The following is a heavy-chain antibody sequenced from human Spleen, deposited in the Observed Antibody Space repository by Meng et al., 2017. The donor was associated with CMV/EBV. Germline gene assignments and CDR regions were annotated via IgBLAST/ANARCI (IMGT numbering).Heavy chain of an antibody. CDR1: GMNLYIYW. V-gene: IGHV3-74*01. J-gene: IGHJ3*02. D-gene: IGHD3-10*01. CDR2: IYSDGIST. CDR3: AREPGRGAFDI. Sequence: GESLKISCAVSGMNLYIYWMHWVRQVPGKGLFWLSRIYSDGISTRYADSVKGRFTISRDNTKNTVYLQMDGLRAEDTAVYYCAREPGRGAFDIWGQGTMVTVSS.